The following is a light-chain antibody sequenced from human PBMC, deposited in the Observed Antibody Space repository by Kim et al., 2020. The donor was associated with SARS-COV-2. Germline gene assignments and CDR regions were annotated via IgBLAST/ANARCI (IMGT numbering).Light chain of an antibody. Sequence: DIVMTQSPDSLAVSLGERATINCKSSQSVLYSSNNKNYLAWYQQKPGQPPKLLIDWASTRESGVPDRFSGSGSGTDFTLTISNLQAEDVAVYYCQQYYNIPWTFGQGTKVDIK. CDR3: QQYYNIPWT. J-gene: IGKJ1*01. CDR2: WAS. CDR1: QSVLYSSNNKNY. V-gene: IGKV4-1*01.